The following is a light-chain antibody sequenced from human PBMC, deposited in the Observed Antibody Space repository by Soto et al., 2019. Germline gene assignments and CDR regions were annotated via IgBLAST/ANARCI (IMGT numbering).Light chain of an antibody. CDR1: SSDVGFYNY. J-gene: IGLJ2*01. CDR2: EVN. V-gene: IGLV2-8*01. Sequence: QSVLTQPPSASGSPGQSVTISCTGTSSDVGFYNYVSWYQQHQGKAPKLMLYEVNKRPSGVPDRFSGSKSDKTASLTVSGLQAEDGADYYCSSYAGSNKFVVFGGGTKLTVL. CDR3: SSYAGSNKFVV.